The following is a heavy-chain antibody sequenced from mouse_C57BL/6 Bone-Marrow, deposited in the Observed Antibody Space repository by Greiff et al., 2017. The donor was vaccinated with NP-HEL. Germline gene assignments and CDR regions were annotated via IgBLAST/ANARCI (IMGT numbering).Heavy chain of an antibody. CDR1: GYTFTSYW. CDR2: IDPNSGGT. Sequence: KESCKASGYTFTSYWMHWVKQRPGRGLEWIGRIDPNSGGTKYNEKFKSKATLTVDKPSSTAYMQLSSLTSEDSAVYYCASSYYYGSSWAWFAYWGQGTLVTVSA. J-gene: IGHJ3*01. D-gene: IGHD1-1*01. CDR3: ASSYYYGSSWAWFAY. V-gene: IGHV1-72*01.